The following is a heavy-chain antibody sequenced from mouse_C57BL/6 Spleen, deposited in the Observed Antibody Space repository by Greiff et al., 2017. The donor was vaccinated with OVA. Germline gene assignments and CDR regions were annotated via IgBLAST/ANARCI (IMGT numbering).Heavy chain of an antibody. J-gene: IGHJ4*01. D-gene: IGHD3-2*02. Sequence: VKLVESGPGLVAPSQSLSITCTVSGFSLTSYAISWVRQPPGKGLEWLGVIWTGGGTNYNSALKSRLSISKDNSKSQVFLKMNSLQTDDTARYYCARSIQGREDYAMDYWGQGTSVTVSS. CDR1: GFSLTSYA. CDR2: IWTGGGT. V-gene: IGHV2-9-1*01. CDR3: ARSIQGREDYAMDY.